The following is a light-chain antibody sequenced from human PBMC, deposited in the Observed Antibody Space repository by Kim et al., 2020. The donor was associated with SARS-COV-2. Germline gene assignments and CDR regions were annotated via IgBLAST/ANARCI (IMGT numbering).Light chain of an antibody. V-gene: IGKV1-5*03. J-gene: IGKJ1*01. CDR3: QQYTNYWT. CDR2: KAS. CDR1: QSISCW. Sequence: PASGGDRITISCRARQSISCWLAWYQQKPGKAPKLLIYKASNLESGVPSRFSGSGSGTEFTLTISSLQPDDFATYFCQQYTNYWTFGQGTKVDIK.